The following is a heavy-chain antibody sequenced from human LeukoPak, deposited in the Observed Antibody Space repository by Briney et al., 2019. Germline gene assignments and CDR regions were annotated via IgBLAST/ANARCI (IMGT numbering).Heavy chain of an antibody. CDR2: ISSSGSTI. Sequence: GGSLRLSCAASGFTFSSYEMNWVRQAPGKGLEWVSYISSSGSTIYYADSVKGRFTISRDTAKNSLYLQMNSLSAEDTAVYYCARKGLWELPDYWGQGTLVTVSS. J-gene: IGHJ4*02. V-gene: IGHV3-48*03. CDR1: GFTFSSYE. D-gene: IGHD1-26*01. CDR3: ARKGLWELPDY.